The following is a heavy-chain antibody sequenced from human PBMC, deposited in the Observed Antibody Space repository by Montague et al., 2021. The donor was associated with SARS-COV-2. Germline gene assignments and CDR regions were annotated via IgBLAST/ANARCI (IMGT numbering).Heavy chain of an antibody. CDR3: ARIPAVTTGLNYYYYYGMDV. Sequence: PALVKPTQTLTLTCTFSGFSLSTSGMCVSWIRQPPGKALEWLALIGWDDDKYYSTSLKTRLTISRDTSRNQVVLTMTNMDPVDTATYYCARIPAVTTGLNYYYYYGMDVWGQGTTVTVSS. J-gene: IGHJ6*02. CDR1: GFSLSTSGMC. D-gene: IGHD4-17*01. CDR2: IGWDDDK. V-gene: IGHV2-70*01.